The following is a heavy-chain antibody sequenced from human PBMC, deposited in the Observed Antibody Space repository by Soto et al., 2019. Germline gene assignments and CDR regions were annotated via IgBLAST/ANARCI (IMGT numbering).Heavy chain of an antibody. D-gene: IGHD2-8*02. J-gene: IGHJ4*02. Sequence: SETLSLTCAVYGGSFSGYYWTWIRQPPGTGLEWIGEINHSGSTNYNPSLKSRVTISVDTSKNQFSLKLTSVTGADTAVYYCARDKITGLFDYWGQGTLVTVSS. CDR2: INHSGST. V-gene: IGHV4-34*01. CDR1: GGSFSGYY. CDR3: ARDKITGLFDY.